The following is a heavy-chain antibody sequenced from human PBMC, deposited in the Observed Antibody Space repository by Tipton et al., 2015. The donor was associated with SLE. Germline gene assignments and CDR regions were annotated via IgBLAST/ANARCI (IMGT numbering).Heavy chain of an antibody. V-gene: IGHV4-34*01. D-gene: IGHD5-18*01. CDR3: ARQSDTTMVAYFDS. J-gene: IGHJ4*02. CDR2: INHRGST. Sequence: TLSLTCTVYGGSFSDYYWSWIRQPPGKGLEWIGEINHRGSTNYNPSPKSRVTLSVDTSKNQFSLRLRSVTAADTAVYYCARQSDTTMVAYFDSWGQGTVVTVSS. CDR1: GGSFSDYY.